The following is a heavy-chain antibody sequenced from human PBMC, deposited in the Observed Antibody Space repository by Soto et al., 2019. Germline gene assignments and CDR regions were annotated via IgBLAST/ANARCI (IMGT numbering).Heavy chain of an antibody. CDR1: GGTLSSYA. Sequence: SVKVSCKASGGTLSSYAISWVRQAPGQGLEWMGGIIPIFGTANYAQKFQGRVTITADESTSTAYMELSSLRSEDTAVYYCASSPFWSGYYMSWFDPWGQGTLVTVSS. CDR3: ASSPFWSGYYMSWFDP. CDR2: IIPIFGTA. V-gene: IGHV1-69*13. J-gene: IGHJ5*02. D-gene: IGHD3-3*01.